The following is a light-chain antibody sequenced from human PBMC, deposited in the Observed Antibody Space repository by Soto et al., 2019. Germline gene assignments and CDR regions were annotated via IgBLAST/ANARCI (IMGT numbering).Light chain of an antibody. Sequence: QSALTQPASVSGSPGQSITISCTGTNTDVGVYDYVSWYQQHPGKAPRVMIYEVTNRPSGVSNRFSGAKSGDTASLTISGLQADDEAEYYCSSYTTSATLVFGGGTKLTVL. CDR1: NTDVGVYDY. V-gene: IGLV2-14*01. J-gene: IGLJ3*02. CDR3: SSYTTSATLV. CDR2: EVT.